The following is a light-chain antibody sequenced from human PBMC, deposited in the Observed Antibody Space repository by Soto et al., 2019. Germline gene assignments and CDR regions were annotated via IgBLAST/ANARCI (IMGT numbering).Light chain of an antibody. CDR2: GAS. CDR3: QHYNNWPRT. CDR1: QSVSSN. Sequence: EIVMTQYPATLSVSPGERATLSCRASQSVSSNLARYQQKPGQAPRLLIYGASTRATGIPARFSGSGSGTEFTLTISSLQSEDFAVYYCQHYNNWPRTFGQGTKVEIK. J-gene: IGKJ1*01. V-gene: IGKV3-15*01.